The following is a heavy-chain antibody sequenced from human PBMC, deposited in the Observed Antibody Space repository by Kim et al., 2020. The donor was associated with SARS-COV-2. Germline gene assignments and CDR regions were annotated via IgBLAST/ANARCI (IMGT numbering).Heavy chain of an antibody. J-gene: IGHJ5*02. CDR2: ISYDGNNE. D-gene: IGHD3-10*01. CDR3: ARDRTFNYYGSGTYYTVERFSWFDP. Sequence: GGSLRLSCAASGFTLTSYGIHWVRQGPGKGLEWVALISYDGNNEYYADSVKGRFTISTDNSKNTLYLQMNSLRVEDTAVYYCARDRTFNYYGSGTYYTVERFSWFDPWGQGTLVTVSS. V-gene: IGHV3-33*05. CDR1: GFTLTSYG.